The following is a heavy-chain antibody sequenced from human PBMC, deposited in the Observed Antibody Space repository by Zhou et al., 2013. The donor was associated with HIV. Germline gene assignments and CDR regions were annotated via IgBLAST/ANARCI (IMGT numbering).Heavy chain of an antibody. Sequence: QAQLVQSGAEVRKPGSSVKVSCKASGVTFSNHAINWVRQAPGQGLEWLGRIIPMIGSTNYAQKFQGRVMITRDESTRTAYMEIDSLRSDDTAVYFCARRVVEAGKPFDHWGQGTLVTVSS. D-gene: IGHD2-2*01. J-gene: IGHJ4*02. CDR3: ARRVVEAGKPFDH. CDR2: IIPMIGST. V-gene: IGHV1-69*05. CDR1: GVTFSNHA.